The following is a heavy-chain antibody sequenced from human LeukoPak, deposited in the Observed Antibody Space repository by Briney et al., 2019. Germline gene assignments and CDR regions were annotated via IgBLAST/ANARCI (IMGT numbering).Heavy chain of an antibody. CDR1: GGSISSGGYS. J-gene: IGHJ4*02. Sequence: SQTLSLTCAVSGGSISSGGYSWSWIRQPPGKGLEWIGYIYHSGSTYYNPSLKSRVTISVDRSKNQFSLKLSSVTAADTAVYYCARHGGENDRANPHFDYWGQGTLVTVSS. CDR2: IYHSGST. CDR3: ARHGGENDRANPHFDY. D-gene: IGHD3-16*01. V-gene: IGHV4-30-2*01.